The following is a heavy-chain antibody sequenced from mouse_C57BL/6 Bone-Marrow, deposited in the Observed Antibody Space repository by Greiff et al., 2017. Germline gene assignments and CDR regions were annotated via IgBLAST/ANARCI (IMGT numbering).Heavy chain of an antibody. Sequence: EVQLVESGGGLVKPGGSLKLSCAASGFTFSSYAMSWFRQTPEKRLEWVATISDGGSYTYYPDILKGRFTISRDNAKNNLYRQMSHLKSEDTAMYYCARDLTGTGYWGQGTTLTVSS. J-gene: IGHJ2*01. CDR1: GFTFSSYA. CDR3: ARDLTGTGY. CDR2: ISDGGSYT. D-gene: IGHD4-1*01. V-gene: IGHV5-4*01.